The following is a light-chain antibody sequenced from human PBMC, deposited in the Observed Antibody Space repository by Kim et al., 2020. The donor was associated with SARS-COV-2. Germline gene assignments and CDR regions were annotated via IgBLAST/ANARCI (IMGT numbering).Light chain of an antibody. CDR2: DAS. V-gene: IGKV3-11*01. CDR3: QQRGS. Sequence: ASLSLSPGERATLACRASQSLGNYLAWYQHKPGQAPRLLIYDASNRATGIPARFSGSGSGTDFTLTISSLEPEDFAIYYCQQRGSFGQGTRLEIK. CDR1: QSLGNY. J-gene: IGKJ5*01.